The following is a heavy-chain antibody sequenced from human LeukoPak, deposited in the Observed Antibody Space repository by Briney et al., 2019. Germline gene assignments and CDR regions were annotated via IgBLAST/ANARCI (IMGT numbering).Heavy chain of an antibody. D-gene: IGHD5-18*01. J-gene: IGHJ4*02. Sequence: SETLSLTFTVSGGSISSGSYYWSWIRPPAGKGLEWIGIVYTTGRSIYNRSLRSRSTISVDKSQNQFSLKLSSVTAADTAVYYCARDYQGGYGDKTVDYWGQGTLVTVSS. CDR1: GGSISSGSYY. V-gene: IGHV4-61*02. CDR3: ARDYQGGYGDKTVDY. CDR2: VYTTGRS.